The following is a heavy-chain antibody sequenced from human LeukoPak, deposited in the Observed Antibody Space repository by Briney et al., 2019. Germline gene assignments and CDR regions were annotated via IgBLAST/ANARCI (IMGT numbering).Heavy chain of an antibody. D-gene: IGHD5-12*01. Sequence: SETLSLTCTVSGDSINSNHYYWGWIRQSPGKGLEWIANIYYRGDAQYNPSLKRRVAISIDTSKSQVFLMLSSVTAADTAVYYCASWRGYRGYDYAFDYWGQGTLVTVSS. CDR1: GDSINSNHYY. V-gene: IGHV4-39*07. J-gene: IGHJ4*02. CDR3: ASWRGYRGYDYAFDY. CDR2: IYYRGDA.